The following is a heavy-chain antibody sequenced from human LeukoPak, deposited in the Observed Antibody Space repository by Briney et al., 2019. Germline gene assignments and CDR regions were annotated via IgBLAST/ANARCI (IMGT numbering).Heavy chain of an antibody. CDR2: ISSSSSYI. CDR3: ARVPEGIPPDYYYFDY. D-gene: IGHD2/OR15-2a*01. CDR1: GFTFSSYS. J-gene: IGHJ4*02. Sequence: GGSLRLSCAASGFTFSSYSMNWVRQAPGKGPEWVSSISSSSSYIYYADSVKGRFTISRDNAKNSLYLQMNSLRAEDTAVYYCARVPEGIPPDYYYFDYWGQGTLVTVSS. V-gene: IGHV3-21*01.